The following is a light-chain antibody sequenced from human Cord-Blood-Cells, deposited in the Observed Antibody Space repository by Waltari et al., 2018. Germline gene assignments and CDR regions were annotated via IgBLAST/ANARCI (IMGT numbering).Light chain of an antibody. CDR3: QTWGTGV. Sequence: QLVLTQSPSASASLGASVKLTCTLSSGHSSYAIAWHQQQPEKGPRYLMKLNSDGSHRKGDGIPDRCSGSSSGAERYLTISSLQSEDEADYYCQTWGTGVFGGGTKLTVL. V-gene: IGLV4-69*01. CDR1: SGHSSYA. CDR2: LNSDGSH. J-gene: IGLJ3*02.